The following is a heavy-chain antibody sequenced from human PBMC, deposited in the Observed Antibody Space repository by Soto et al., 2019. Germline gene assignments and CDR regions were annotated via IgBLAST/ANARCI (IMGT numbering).Heavy chain of an antibody. CDR1: GYTFTSYG. CDR2: ISAYNGNT. D-gene: IGHD3-22*01. V-gene: IGHV1-18*01. J-gene: IGHJ3*02. Sequence: ASVKVSCKASGYTFTSYGISWVRQAPGQGLEWMGWISAYNGNTNYAQKLQGRVTMTTDTSTSTAYMELRSLRSDDTAVYYCARGYYYERGGLQIFDIGGKGTMVPVSS. CDR3: ARGYYYERGGLQIFDI.